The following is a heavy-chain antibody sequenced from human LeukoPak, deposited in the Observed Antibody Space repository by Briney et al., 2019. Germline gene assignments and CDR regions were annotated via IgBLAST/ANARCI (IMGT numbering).Heavy chain of an antibody. D-gene: IGHD6-6*01. CDR1: GGSISSYY. CDR3: ARVSIAARRWFDP. Sequence: SETLSLTCTVSGGSISSYYWSWIRQPPGRGLEWIGYIYYSGSTNYNPSLKSRVTISVDTSKNQFSLKLSSVTAADTAVYYCARVSIAARRWFDPWGQGTLVTVSS. CDR2: IYYSGST. V-gene: IGHV4-59*01. J-gene: IGHJ5*02.